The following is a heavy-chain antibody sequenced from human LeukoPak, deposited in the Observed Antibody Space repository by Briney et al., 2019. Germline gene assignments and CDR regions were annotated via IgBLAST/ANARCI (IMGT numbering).Heavy chain of an antibody. CDR2: IYYSGST. V-gene: IGHV4-39*01. D-gene: IGHD2-15*01. CDR3: ARHGLTNEWWNYYYYYGMDV. CDR1: GGSISSSSYY. Sequence: SETLSLTCTVSGGSISSSSYYWGWLRQPPGKGLEWIGSIYYSGSTYYNPSLKSRVTISVDTSKNQFSLKLSSVTAADTAVYYCARHGLTNEWWNYYYYYGMDVWGQGTTVTVSS. J-gene: IGHJ6*02.